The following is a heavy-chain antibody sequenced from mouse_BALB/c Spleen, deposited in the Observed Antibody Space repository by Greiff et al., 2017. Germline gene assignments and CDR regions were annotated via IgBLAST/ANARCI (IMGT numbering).Heavy chain of an antibody. J-gene: IGHJ1*01. CDR2: IWAGGST. CDR1: GFSLTSYG. Sequence: VQRVESGPGLVAPSQSLSITCTVSGFSLTSYGVHWVRQPPGKGLEWLGVIWAGGSTNYNSALMSRLSISKDNSKSQVFLKMNSLQTDDTAMYYCAREKYGNHYWYFDVWGAGTTVTVSS. V-gene: IGHV2-9*02. CDR3: AREKYGNHYWYFDV. D-gene: IGHD2-10*02.